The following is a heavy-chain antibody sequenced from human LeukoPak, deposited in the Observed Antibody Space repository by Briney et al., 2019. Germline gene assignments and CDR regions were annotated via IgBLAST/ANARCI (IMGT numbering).Heavy chain of an antibody. V-gene: IGHV3-66*03. CDR2: IYSDNT. J-gene: IGHJ3*02. Sequence: GGSLRLSCTVSGFTVSSNSMSWVRQAPGKGLEWVSFIYSDNTHYSDSVKGRFTISRDNAKNSLYLQMNSLRNEDTAVYYCAKDDSSGWYKDAFDIWGQGTMVTVSS. CDR1: GFTVSSNS. CDR3: AKDDSSGWYKDAFDI. D-gene: IGHD6-19*01.